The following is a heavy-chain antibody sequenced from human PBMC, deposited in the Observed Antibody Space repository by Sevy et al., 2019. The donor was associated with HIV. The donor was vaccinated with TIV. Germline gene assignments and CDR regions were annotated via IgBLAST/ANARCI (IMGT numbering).Heavy chain of an antibody. CDR2: FDPEDGET. D-gene: IGHD3-22*01. Sequence: ASVKVSCKVSGSTLTKLSMHWVRQVPGKGLEWMVSFDPEDGETIYARKFQGRVTMTEDTSTDTAYMVLSSLRSEDTAVYYCATTKDYYVSSGSPFDYWGQGTLVTVSS. CDR3: ATTKDYYVSSGSPFDY. CDR1: GSTLTKLS. J-gene: IGHJ4*02. V-gene: IGHV1-24*01.